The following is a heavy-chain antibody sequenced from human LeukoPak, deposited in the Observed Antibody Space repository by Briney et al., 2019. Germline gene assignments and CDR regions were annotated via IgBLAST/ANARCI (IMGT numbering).Heavy chain of an antibody. Sequence: ASVKVSCKASGYTFTSYGISWVRHAPGQGLEWMGWISAYNGNTNYAQKLQGRVTMTTDTSTSTAYMELRSLRSDDTAVYYCARAPLYGSGSYYSYWGQGTLVTVSS. V-gene: IGHV1-18*04. CDR1: GYTFTSYG. D-gene: IGHD3-10*01. J-gene: IGHJ4*02. CDR3: ARAPLYGSGSYYSY. CDR2: ISAYNGNT.